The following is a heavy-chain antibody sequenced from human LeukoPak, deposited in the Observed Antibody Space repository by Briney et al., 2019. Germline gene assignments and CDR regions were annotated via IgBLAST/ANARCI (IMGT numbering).Heavy chain of an antibody. Sequence: TPSETLSLTCAVYGGSFSGYYWSWIRQPPGKGLEWIGEISHSGSTNYNPSLKSRVTISVDTSKNQFSLKLSSVTAADTAVYYCARGRGYYYDSSGYDDLQYFQHWGQGTLVTVSS. CDR1: GGSFSGYY. V-gene: IGHV4-34*01. CDR3: ARGRGYYYDSSGYDDLQYFQH. J-gene: IGHJ1*01. CDR2: ISHSGST. D-gene: IGHD3-22*01.